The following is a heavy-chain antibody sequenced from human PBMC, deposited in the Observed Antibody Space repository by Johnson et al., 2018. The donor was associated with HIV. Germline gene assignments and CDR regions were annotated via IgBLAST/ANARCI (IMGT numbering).Heavy chain of an antibody. D-gene: IGHD2-8*01. CDR3: ARDRGYCTNGVCYYDAFDI. J-gene: IGHJ3*02. CDR1: GLTVSSNY. CDR2: ISGSVGST. Sequence: VQLVESGGGLVQPGGSLRLSCAASGLTVSSNYMSWVRQAPGKGLEWVSVISGSVGSTHNADSVKGRFTISRDNSKNTLYLQMNSLRAEDTAVYYCARDRGYCTNGVCYYDAFDIWGQGTMVTVS. V-gene: IGHV3-23*04.